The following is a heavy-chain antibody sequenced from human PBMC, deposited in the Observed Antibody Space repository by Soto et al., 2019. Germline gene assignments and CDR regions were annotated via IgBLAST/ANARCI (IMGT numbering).Heavy chain of an antibody. Sequence: GGSLRLSCAASGFTFDDYAMHWVRQAPGKGLEWVSGISWNSGSIGYAASVKGRFTISRDNAKNSLYLQMNSLRAEDTALYYCAKGGHMVRGVNMWYGMDVWGQGTTVTVSS. CDR3: AKGGHMVRGVNMWYGMDV. J-gene: IGHJ6*02. D-gene: IGHD3-10*01. CDR1: GFTFDDYA. V-gene: IGHV3-9*01. CDR2: ISWNSGSI.